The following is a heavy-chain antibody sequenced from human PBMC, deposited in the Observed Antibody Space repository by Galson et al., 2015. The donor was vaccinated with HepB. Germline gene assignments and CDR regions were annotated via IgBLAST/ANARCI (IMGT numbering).Heavy chain of an antibody. Sequence: SLRLSCAASGFTFSSYPMHWVRQAPGKGLEWVAVISHHGTIQIYTDSVQGRFTISRDNSKNTLYLQMNSLRAEDTAVYYCARDDLVGAPDYFHYWGQGTLVTVSS. J-gene: IGHJ4*02. CDR1: GFTFSSYP. D-gene: IGHD1-26*01. CDR2: ISHHGTIQ. V-gene: IGHV3-30*04. CDR3: ARDDLVGAPDYFHY.